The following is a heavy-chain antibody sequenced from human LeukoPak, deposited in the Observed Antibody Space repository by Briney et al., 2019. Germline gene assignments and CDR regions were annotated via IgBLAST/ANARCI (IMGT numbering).Heavy chain of an antibody. J-gene: IGHJ4*02. CDR1: GFTFSSYG. CDR3: ARAGIAVDYRGFDY. V-gene: IGHV3-30*03. CDR2: ISYDGSNK. Sequence: PGGSLRLSCAASGFTFSSYGMHWVRQGPGKGLEWVAVISYDGSNKYYADSVKGRFTFSRDNSKNTLYVQMNSLRGEDTAVYYCARAGIAVDYRGFDYWGQGTLVTVSS. D-gene: IGHD6-19*01.